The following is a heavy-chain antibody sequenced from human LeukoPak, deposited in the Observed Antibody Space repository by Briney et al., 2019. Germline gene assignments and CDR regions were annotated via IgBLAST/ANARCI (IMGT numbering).Heavy chain of an antibody. Sequence: PGGSLRLSCVASGITFSNYGMHWVRQAPGKGLEWVAGIWLDGSNKYYADSVKGRFTISRDNSKNTLYLQMNSLRAEDTAVYYCARDRNHYYFDYWGQGTLVTVSS. CDR2: IWLDGSNK. D-gene: IGHD1-14*01. CDR1: GITFSNYG. CDR3: ARDRNHYYFDY. J-gene: IGHJ4*02. V-gene: IGHV3-33*01.